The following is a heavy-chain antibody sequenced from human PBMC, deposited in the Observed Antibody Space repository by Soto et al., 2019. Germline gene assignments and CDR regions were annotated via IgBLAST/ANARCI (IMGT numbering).Heavy chain of an antibody. J-gene: IGHJ4*02. Sequence: QITLKESGPTLVKPTQTLTLTCTLSGFSLSTSGVGVGWIRQPPGKALEWLALIYWDDDKRYSPFLKSRLTIXKXSSKTQVVLTLTNMDPVDTATYYCALKGDGYRGFKYWGQGTLVTVSS. D-gene: IGHD5-12*01. CDR2: IYWDDDK. CDR3: ALKGDGYRGFKY. CDR1: GFSLSTSGVG. V-gene: IGHV2-5*02.